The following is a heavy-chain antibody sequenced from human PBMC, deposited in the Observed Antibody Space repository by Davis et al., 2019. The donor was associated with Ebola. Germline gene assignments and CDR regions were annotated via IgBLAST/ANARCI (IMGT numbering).Heavy chain of an antibody. D-gene: IGHD5/OR15-5a*01. CDR1: GFSFNTHT. J-gene: IGHJ4*02. CDR2: ISITSSYI. V-gene: IGHV3-21*01. CDR3: ARFSRGTIESY. Sequence: GGSLRLSCVVSGFSFNTHTMSWVRQAPGQGLEWVASISITSSYIYYADSVKGRFTISRDNAQNSLYLQMNSLRAEDTAVYYCARFSRGTIESYWGQGTLVTVSS.